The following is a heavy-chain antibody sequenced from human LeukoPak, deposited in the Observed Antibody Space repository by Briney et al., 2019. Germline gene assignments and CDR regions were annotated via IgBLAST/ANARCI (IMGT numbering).Heavy chain of an antibody. CDR2: IYYSGST. Sequence: SETLSLTCTVSGGSISSYYWSWIRQPPGKGLEWIGYIYYSGSTNYNPSLKSRVTISVDTSKNQFSLRLSSVTAADTAVYYCARDRGWGIDYWGQGTLVTVSS. CDR3: ARDRGWGIDY. V-gene: IGHV4-59*01. D-gene: IGHD3-16*01. J-gene: IGHJ4*02. CDR1: GGSISSYY.